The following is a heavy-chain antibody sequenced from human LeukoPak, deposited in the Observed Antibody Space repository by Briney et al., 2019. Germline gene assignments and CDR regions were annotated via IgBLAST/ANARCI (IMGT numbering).Heavy chain of an antibody. CDR3: ARGREDTAMVLRAAFDI. J-gene: IGHJ3*02. V-gene: IGHV1-69*11. CDR2: IIPMLGTG. Sequence: ASVKVSCKASGGTFSSYAISWVRQAPGQGLEWMGRIIPMLGTGEYAQKFQGRVTITTDESTSTTHMELSSLRSEDAAVYYCARGREDTAMVLRAAFDIWGQGTMVTVSS. CDR1: GGTFSSYA. D-gene: IGHD5-18*01.